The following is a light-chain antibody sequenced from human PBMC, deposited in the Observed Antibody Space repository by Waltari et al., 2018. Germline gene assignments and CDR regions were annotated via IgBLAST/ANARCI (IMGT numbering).Light chain of an antibody. Sequence: EIVMTQSPAKPDVPPGERGSLSCRASQSISGNLAWYQQKPGQGPRLLIYDASSRATGIPARFSGSGSGTEFTLTISSLQSEDFAVYYCQQCNNWPLTFGGGTKVEIK. V-gene: IGKV3-15*01. CDR3: QQCNNWPLT. CDR1: QSISGN. J-gene: IGKJ4*01. CDR2: DAS.